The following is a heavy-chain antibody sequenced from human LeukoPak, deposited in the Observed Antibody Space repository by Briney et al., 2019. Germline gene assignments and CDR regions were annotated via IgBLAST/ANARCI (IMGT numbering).Heavy chain of an antibody. CDR1: GFTFSSYS. V-gene: IGHV3-21*01. CDR3: ARDMGSEDGYRTYPNWFDP. Sequence: GGSLRLSCAASGFTFSSYSMNWVRQAPGKGLEWVSSISSSSSYIYYADSVKGRFTISRDNAKNSLYLQMNSLRAEDTAVYYCARDMGSEDGYRTYPNWFDPWGQGTLVTVSS. J-gene: IGHJ5*02. D-gene: IGHD5-24*01. CDR2: ISSSSSYI.